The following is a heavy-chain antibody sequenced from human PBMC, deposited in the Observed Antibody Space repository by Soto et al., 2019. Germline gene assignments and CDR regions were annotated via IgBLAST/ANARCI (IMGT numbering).Heavy chain of an antibody. D-gene: IGHD2-2*01. CDR1: GGSFSGYY. Sequence: PSETLSLTCAVYGGSFSGYYWNRIRQPPGKGLEWIGYIYHSGSTYYNPSLKSRVTISVDRSKNQFSLKLSSVTAADTAVYYCARVPDRWGQGTLXTVSS. CDR3: ARVPDR. J-gene: IGHJ5*02. CDR2: IYHSGST. V-gene: IGHV4-30-2*01.